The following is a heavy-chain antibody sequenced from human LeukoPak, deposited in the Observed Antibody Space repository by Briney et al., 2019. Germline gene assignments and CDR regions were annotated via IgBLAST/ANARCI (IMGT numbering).Heavy chain of an antibody. Sequence: SGTLSLTCAVSGGSISRTNWWSWVRQPPGKGLEWIGEIYHSGNTNYNLSLKSRVTISVDKSKNQFLLKLSSVTAADTAVYYCARDAYDSSGYSFDYWGQGTLVTVSS. CDR1: GGSISRTNW. D-gene: IGHD3-22*01. V-gene: IGHV4-4*02. CDR3: ARDAYDSSGYSFDY. CDR2: IYHSGNT. J-gene: IGHJ4*02.